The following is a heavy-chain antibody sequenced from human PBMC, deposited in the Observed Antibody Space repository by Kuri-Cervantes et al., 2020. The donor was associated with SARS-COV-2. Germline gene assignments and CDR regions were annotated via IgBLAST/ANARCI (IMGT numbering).Heavy chain of an antibody. Sequence: GESLKISCAASGFTLSSYGMHWVRQAPGKGLERVAVIWYDGSNKYYADSVKGRFTISRDNSKNTLYLQMNSLRAEDTAVYYCARDFRFGELTPIDAFDIWGQGTMVTVSS. V-gene: IGHV3-33*01. D-gene: IGHD3-10*01. CDR3: ARDFRFGELTPIDAFDI. J-gene: IGHJ3*02. CDR1: GFTLSSYG. CDR2: IWYDGSNK.